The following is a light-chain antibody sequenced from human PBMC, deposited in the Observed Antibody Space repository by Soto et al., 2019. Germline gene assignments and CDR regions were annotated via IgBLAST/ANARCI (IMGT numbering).Light chain of an antibody. Sequence: QSVLTQPASVSGSPGQSITISCTGTSSDVGAYNYVSWYQQHPGKAPKLIIYDVSDRPSGVSNRFSGSKSGNTASLTISGLQAEDEADYFCSSYTSRSTLVFGGGTKLTVL. CDR2: DVS. V-gene: IGLV2-14*01. CDR1: SSDVGAYNY. CDR3: SSYTSRSTLV. J-gene: IGLJ2*01.